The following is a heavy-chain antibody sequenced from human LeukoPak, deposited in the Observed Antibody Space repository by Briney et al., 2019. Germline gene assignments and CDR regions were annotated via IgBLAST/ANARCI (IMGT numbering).Heavy chain of an antibody. V-gene: IGHV1-18*01. CDR3: ASDYCSSTSCYDWFDP. CDR2: ISAYNGNT. CDR1: GYTFTSYG. D-gene: IGHD2-2*01. J-gene: IGHJ5*02. Sequence: ASVKVSCKASGYTFTSYGISWVRQAPGQGLEWMGWISAYNGNTNYAQKLQGRVTMTTDTSTSTAYMELRSLRSDDTAVYYCASDYCSSTSCYDWFDPWGQGTLVTVSS.